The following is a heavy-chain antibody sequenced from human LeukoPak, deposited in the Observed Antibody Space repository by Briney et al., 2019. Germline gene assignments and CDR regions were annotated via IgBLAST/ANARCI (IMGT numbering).Heavy chain of an antibody. J-gene: IGHJ3*02. Sequence: SETLSLTCTVSGGSISSSSYCWGWIRQPPGKGLEWIGSIYYSGSTYYNPSLKSRVTISVDTSKNQFSLKLSSVTAADTAVYYCARLADDVFDIWGQGTMVTVSS. CDR2: IYYSGST. CDR3: ARLADDVFDI. CDR1: GGSISSSSYC. D-gene: IGHD2-15*01. V-gene: IGHV4-39*01.